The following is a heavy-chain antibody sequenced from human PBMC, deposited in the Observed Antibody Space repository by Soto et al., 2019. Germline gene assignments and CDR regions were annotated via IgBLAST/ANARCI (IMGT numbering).Heavy chain of an antibody. J-gene: IGHJ6*02. Sequence: GASVKVSCKASGYTFTSYAMHWVRQAPGQRLEWMGWINAGNGNTKYSQKFQGRVTITRDTSASTAYMELSSLRSEDTAVYYCAREGRWLQSSDYYYGMDVWGQGTTVTVSS. CDR2: INAGNGNT. D-gene: IGHD5-12*01. V-gene: IGHV1-3*01. CDR3: AREGRWLQSSDYYYGMDV. CDR1: GYTFTSYA.